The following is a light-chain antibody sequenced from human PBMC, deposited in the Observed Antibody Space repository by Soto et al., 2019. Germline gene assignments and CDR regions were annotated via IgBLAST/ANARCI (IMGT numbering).Light chain of an antibody. CDR3: QHYGSSPRRT. CDR1: QNINSPY. CDR2: GTS. Sequence: EIVLTQSPGTLSLSPGDRATLSCRVNQNINSPYLAWYQHKPGQAPRLLLFGTSSRATGIPDRFSGSRSGTDFTLTIQRLEPEDFALYYCQHYGSSPRRTFGQGTKVEMK. V-gene: IGKV3-20*01. J-gene: IGKJ1*01.